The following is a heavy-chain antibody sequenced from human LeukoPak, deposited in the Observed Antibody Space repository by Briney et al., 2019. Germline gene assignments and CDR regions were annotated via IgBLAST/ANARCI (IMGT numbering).Heavy chain of an antibody. CDR1: GFTFSNYW. D-gene: IGHD3-22*01. CDR2: IKQDGSEK. V-gene: IGHV3-7*01. Sequence: GGSLRLSCAVSGFTFSNYWMSWVRQAPGKGLEWVANIKQDGSEKYYVDSVKGRFTISRDNAKNSPYLQMNSLRADDTAVYYCARDGTHYDSSGYYVFLDYWGQGTLVTVSS. CDR3: ARDGTHYDSSGYYVFLDY. J-gene: IGHJ4*02.